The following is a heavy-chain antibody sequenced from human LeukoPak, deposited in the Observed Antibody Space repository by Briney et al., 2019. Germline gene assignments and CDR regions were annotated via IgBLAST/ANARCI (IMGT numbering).Heavy chain of an antibody. J-gene: IGHJ3*02. CDR3: ARDRAYAFDI. V-gene: IGHV1-69*13. CDR1: GYTFTSYG. D-gene: IGHD3-10*01. CDR2: IIPIFGTA. Sequence: ASVKVSCKASGYTFTSYGISWVRQAPGQGLEWMGGIIPIFGTANYAQKFQGRVTITADESTSTAYMELSSLRSEDTAVYYCARDRAYAFDIWGQGTMVTVSS.